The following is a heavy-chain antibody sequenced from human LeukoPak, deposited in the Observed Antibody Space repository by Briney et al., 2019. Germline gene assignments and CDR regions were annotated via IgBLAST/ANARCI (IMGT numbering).Heavy chain of an antibody. J-gene: IGHJ4*02. CDR1: GFTFSNYA. CDR2: IFQSGDTT. Sequence: GGSLRLSCAAAGFTFSNYAMTWVRQAPGKGLEWVSSIFQSGDTTYYADSVTGRFTISRDNSQNTPYLQMDSLRVEDTAVYYCAKDAIRGDGYWEFDYWGQGALVTVS. CDR3: AKDAIRGDGYWEFDY. V-gene: IGHV3-23*01. D-gene: IGHD5-24*01.